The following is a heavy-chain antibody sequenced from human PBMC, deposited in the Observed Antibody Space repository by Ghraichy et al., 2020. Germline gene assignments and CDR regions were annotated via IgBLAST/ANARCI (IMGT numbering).Heavy chain of an antibody. CDR1: GGSFSGYY. Sequence: GSLRLSCAVYGGSFSGYYWSWIRQPPGKGLEWIGEINHSGSTNYNPSLKSRVTISVDTSKNQFSLKLSSVTAADTAVYYCARTHYYDRNYWGQGTLVTVSS. D-gene: IGHD3-22*01. V-gene: IGHV4-34*01. CDR3: ARTHYYDRNY. J-gene: IGHJ4*02. CDR2: INHSGST.